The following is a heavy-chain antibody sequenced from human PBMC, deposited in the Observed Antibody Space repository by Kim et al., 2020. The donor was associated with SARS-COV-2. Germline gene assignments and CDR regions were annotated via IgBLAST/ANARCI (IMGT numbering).Heavy chain of an antibody. Sequence: SETLSHTCAVYGGSFSGYYWSWIRQPPGKGLEWIGEINHSGSTNYNPSLKSRVTISVDTSKNQFSLKLSSVTAADTAVYYCARSNGSAAHGNNWFDPWG. J-gene: IGHJ5*02. CDR2: INHSGST. CDR1: GGSFSGYY. D-gene: IGHD2-15*01. CDR3: ARSNGSAAHGNNWFDP. V-gene: IGHV4-34*01.